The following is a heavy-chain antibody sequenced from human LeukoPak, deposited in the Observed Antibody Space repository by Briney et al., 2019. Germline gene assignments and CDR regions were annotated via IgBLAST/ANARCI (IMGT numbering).Heavy chain of an antibody. CDR2: IYYSGST. D-gene: IGHD4-17*01. Sequence: PSETLSLTCTVSGGSISSGDYYWSWIRQPPGKGLEWIGYIYYSGSTYYNPYLKSRVTISVDTSKNQFSLKLSSVTAADTAVYYCARVSQGTVTSYYYYGMDVWGQGTTVTVSS. CDR1: GGSISSGDYY. V-gene: IGHV4-30-4*01. CDR3: ARVSQGTVTSYYYYGMDV. J-gene: IGHJ6*02.